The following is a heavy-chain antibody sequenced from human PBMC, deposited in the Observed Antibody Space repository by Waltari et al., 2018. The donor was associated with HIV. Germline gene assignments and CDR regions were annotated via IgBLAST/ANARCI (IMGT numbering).Heavy chain of an antibody. V-gene: IGHV7-4-1*02. D-gene: IGHD6-19*01. J-gene: IGHJ4*02. Sequence: QVQLVQSGSELKKPGASVKVSCKASGYTFTNHAINWVRQAPGQGLEWMGWINTKTGNPTYAQDFTGRFVFSLDTSVSTADLQISSLKAEDTAMYFCARYITGWYDHWGQGTLVTVSS. CDR2: INTKTGNP. CDR1: GYTFTNHA. CDR3: ARYITGWYDH.